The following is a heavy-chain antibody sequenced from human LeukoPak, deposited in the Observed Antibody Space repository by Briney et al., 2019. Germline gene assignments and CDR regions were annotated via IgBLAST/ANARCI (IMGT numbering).Heavy chain of an antibody. Sequence: SVKVSCKASGGTFSSSAISWVRQAPGQGLEWMGGTIPIFGTANYAQKFQGRVTITADESTSTAYMELSSLRSEDTAVYYCARDPRNYRGRWFDPWGQGTLVTVSS. V-gene: IGHV1-69*01. J-gene: IGHJ5*02. D-gene: IGHD4-11*01. CDR1: GGTFSSSA. CDR3: ARDPRNYRGRWFDP. CDR2: TIPIFGTA.